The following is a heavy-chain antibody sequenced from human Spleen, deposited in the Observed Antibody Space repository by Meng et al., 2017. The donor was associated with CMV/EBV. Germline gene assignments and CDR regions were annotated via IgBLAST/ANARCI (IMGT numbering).Heavy chain of an antibody. D-gene: IGHD2-15*01. CDR2: TSAYHGNT. CDR1: GYTFTNYG. V-gene: IGHV1-18*01. J-gene: IGHJ6*02. Sequence: ASVKVSCKASGYTFTNYGICWVRQAPGQGLEWMGWTSAYHGNTHYAQKYQGRVTMTTDTSTSTAYMELRSLRSDDTAVYYCARDAKLLTTIHHYYGMDVWGQGTTVTVSS. CDR3: ARDAKLLTTIHHYYGMDV.